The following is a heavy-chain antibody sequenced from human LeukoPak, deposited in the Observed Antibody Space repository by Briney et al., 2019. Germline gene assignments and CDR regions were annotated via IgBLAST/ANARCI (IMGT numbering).Heavy chain of an antibody. Sequence: SETLSLTCTLSGDSISSGSYYWSWIRQPAGQGLERIGRIHTSGRTNYNPSLNSRVTLSADTSKTQFSLKLSSVTAADTAVYYCARGVTYYYDSSGYLYWGQGTLVTVSS. CDR2: IHTSGRT. D-gene: IGHD3-22*01. CDR3: ARGVTYYYDSSGYLY. CDR1: GDSISSGSYY. V-gene: IGHV4-61*02. J-gene: IGHJ4*02.